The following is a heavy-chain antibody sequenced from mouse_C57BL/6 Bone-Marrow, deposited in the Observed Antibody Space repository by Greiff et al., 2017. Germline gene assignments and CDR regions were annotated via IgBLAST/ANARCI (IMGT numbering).Heavy chain of an antibody. CDR2: IRLKSDNYAT. Sequence: EVKVEESGGGLVQPGGSMKLSCVASGFTFSNYWMNWVRQSPEKGLEWVAQIRLKSDNYATHYAESVKGRFTISRDDSKSSVYLQMNNLRAEDTGIYYCTGDRPSLDYYAMDDWGQGTSVTVSS. CDR3: TGDRPSLDYYAMDD. CDR1: GFTFSNYW. V-gene: IGHV6-3*01. J-gene: IGHJ4*01. D-gene: IGHD6-2*01.